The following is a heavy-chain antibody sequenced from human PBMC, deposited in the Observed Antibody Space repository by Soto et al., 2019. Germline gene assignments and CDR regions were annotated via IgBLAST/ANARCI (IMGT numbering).Heavy chain of an antibody. CDR1: GFTFSSYA. J-gene: IGHJ4*02. Sequence: GGSLRLSCAASGFTFSSYAMSWVRQAPGKGLEWVSAISGSGGSTYYADSVKGRFTISRDNSKNTLYLQMNSLRAEDTAVYYCAKPYYYDSSGFLDLDYWGQGTLVTVS. D-gene: IGHD3-22*01. CDR3: AKPYYYDSSGFLDLDY. CDR2: ISGSGGST. V-gene: IGHV3-23*01.